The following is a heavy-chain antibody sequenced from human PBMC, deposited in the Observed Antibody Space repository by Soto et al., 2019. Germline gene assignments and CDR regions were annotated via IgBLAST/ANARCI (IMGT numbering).Heavy chain of an antibody. CDR3: VRATLSWGHYYFRGLDV. J-gene: IGHJ6*02. V-gene: IGHV3-7*01. Sequence: GGSLRLSCAATGFMFGTYWMSWVRQAPGKGLEWVANIKHDGNEKYYADSVKGRFTVSRDNVKNFLHLQMSSLRGDDTGVYFCVRATLSWGHYYFRGLDVWGQGTTVTVSS. CDR2: IKHDGNEK. CDR1: GFMFGTYW. D-gene: IGHD3-22*01.